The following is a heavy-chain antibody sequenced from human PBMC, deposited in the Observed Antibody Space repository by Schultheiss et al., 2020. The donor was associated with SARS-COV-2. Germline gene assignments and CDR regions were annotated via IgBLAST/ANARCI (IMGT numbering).Heavy chain of an antibody. CDR2: IYSGGST. J-gene: IGHJ6*03. D-gene: IGHD3-3*01. CDR1: GFTFSSYA. CDR3: ASGTGTTYYDFWSGYYYYYYYYMDV. V-gene: IGHV3-66*02. Sequence: GGSLRLSCAASGFTFSSYAMSWVRQAPGKGLEWVSVIYSGGSTYYADSVMGRFTISRDNAKKSLYLQMNSLIAEDMAVYYCASGTGTTYYDFWSGYYYYYYYYMDVWGKGTTVTVSS.